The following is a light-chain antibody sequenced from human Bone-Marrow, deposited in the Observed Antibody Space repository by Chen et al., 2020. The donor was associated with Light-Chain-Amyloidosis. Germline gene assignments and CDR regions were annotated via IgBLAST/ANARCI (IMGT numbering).Light chain of an antibody. CDR2: VVT. CDR1: STYVGKSNL. CDR3: SSNAGSKILWV. Sequence: HSALTQPAPVACAPGQSITISWTGPSTYVGKSNLVSWYQHPPGKAPKLIIFVVTRRPSGISGPLSEPKSGNTASLTIFGLQPEDAAIYYCSSNAGSKILWVFGAGTKLTVL. J-gene: IGLJ3*02. V-gene: IGLV2-23*02.